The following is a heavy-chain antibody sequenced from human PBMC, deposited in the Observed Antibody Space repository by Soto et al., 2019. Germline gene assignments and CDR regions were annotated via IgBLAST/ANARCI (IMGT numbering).Heavy chain of an antibody. CDR1: GGSISSGGYY. CDR2: IYYSGST. Sequence: NPSETLSLTCTVSGGSISSGGYYWSWIRQHPGKGLEWIGYIYYSGSTSYNPSLKSRVTISVDTSKNHFSLKLSSVTAADTAVYYCARVFSDSSSFFDPWGQGTLVTVSS. D-gene: IGHD6-13*01. CDR3: ARVFSDSSSFFDP. V-gene: IGHV4-31*03. J-gene: IGHJ5*02.